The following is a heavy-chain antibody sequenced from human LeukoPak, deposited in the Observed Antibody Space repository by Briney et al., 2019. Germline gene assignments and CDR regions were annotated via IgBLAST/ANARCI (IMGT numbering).Heavy chain of an antibody. D-gene: IGHD5-12*01. V-gene: IGHV3-30*04. CDR1: GFTFSSYA. CDR2: ISYDGRNK. CDR3: AKGGVATVDYFDH. Sequence: AGGSLRLSCAASGFTFSSYAMHWVRQAPGKGLEWVAVISYDGRNKYYADSVKGRFTISRDDSKNTRYLQMNSLRVEDTAVYYCAKGGVATVDYFDHWGQGTLVTVSS. J-gene: IGHJ4*02.